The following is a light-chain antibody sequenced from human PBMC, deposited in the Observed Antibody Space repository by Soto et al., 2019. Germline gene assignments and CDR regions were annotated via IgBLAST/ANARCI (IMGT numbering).Light chain of an antibody. V-gene: IGLV1-44*01. CDR2: DDN. CDR3: SSYRNSDTHIL. J-gene: IGLJ3*02. CDR1: NSNIGSNA. Sequence: QSVLTQPPSVSGTPGQRVIISCSGSNSNIGSNAVHWYQQLPGAAPKLLIDDDNQRPSGVPDRFSGSKSGTSASLAISGLRSEDEAVYHCSSYRNSDTHILFGGGTKVTVL.